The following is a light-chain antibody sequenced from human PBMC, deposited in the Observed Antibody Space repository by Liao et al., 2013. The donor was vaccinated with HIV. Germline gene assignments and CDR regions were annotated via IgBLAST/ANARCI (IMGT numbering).Light chain of an antibody. J-gene: IGLJ3*02. Sequence: YELTQPPSVSVSPGQTASITCSGDKLGDKYACWYQQKPGQSPVLVIYQDNKRPSGIPERFSGSNSGNTATLTISGTQALDEADYYCQAWDSSTWVFGGGTKLTVL. CDR1: KLGDKY. V-gene: IGLV3-1*01. CDR3: QAWDSSTWV. CDR2: QDN.